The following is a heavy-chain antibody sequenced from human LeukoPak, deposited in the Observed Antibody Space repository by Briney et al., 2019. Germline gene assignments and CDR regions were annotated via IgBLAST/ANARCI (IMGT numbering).Heavy chain of an antibody. CDR3: ARDVRFGELLFGY. CDR2: INSDGSST. Sequence: AGGSLRLSCEVSGFMFSSYWMHWVRQAPGKGLVWVSRINSDGSSTSYADSVKGRFTISRDNAKNTLYLEMNSLRAEDTAVYYCARDVRFGELLFGYWGQGTLVTVSS. J-gene: IGHJ4*02. D-gene: IGHD3-10*01. V-gene: IGHV3-74*01. CDR1: GFMFSSYW.